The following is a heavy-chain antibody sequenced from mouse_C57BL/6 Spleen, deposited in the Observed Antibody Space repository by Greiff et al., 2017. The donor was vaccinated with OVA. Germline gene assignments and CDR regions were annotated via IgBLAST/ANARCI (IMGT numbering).Heavy chain of an antibody. Sequence: QVQLQQSGADLARPCASVKMSCKASGYTFTSYTMHWVKQRPGQGLEWIGYINPSSGYTKYNQKFKDKATLTADKSSSTAYMQLSSLTAEDAAVYYCARDDYGFDYWGQGTTLTVSS. CDR3: ARDDYGFDY. J-gene: IGHJ2*01. D-gene: IGHD2-4*01. CDR2: INPSSGYT. CDR1: GYTFTSYT. V-gene: IGHV1-4*01.